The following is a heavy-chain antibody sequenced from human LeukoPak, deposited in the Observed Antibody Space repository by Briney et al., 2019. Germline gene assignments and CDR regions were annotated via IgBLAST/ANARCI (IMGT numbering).Heavy chain of an antibody. V-gene: IGHV3-15*01. CDR2: IKSCGGGGTT. D-gene: IGHD5-18*01. CDR1: GMQFSAAW. CDR3: TWIRKALGGFDT. Sequence: GGSLRLSCVASGMQFSAAWMSWVRQAPGKGPQWVGRIKSCGGGGTTDYGALVKGRFTISRDDSKNTIYLQMNSLETEDTAVYYCTWIRKALGGFDTWGQGTMVTVSS. J-gene: IGHJ3*02.